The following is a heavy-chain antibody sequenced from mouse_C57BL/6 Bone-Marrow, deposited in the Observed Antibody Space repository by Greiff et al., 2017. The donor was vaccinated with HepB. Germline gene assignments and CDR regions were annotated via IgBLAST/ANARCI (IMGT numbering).Heavy chain of an antibody. CDR2: INPNNGGT. CDR3: ARTPYYYSNYVGY. CDR1: GYTFTDYY. J-gene: IGHJ2*01. Sequence: VQLQQSGPELVKPGASVKISCKASGYTFTDYYMNWVKQSHGKSLEWIGDINPNNGGTSYNQKFKGKATLTVDKSSSTAYMELRSLTSEDSAVYYCARTPYYYSNYVGYWGQGTTLTVSS. V-gene: IGHV1-26*01. D-gene: IGHD2-5*01.